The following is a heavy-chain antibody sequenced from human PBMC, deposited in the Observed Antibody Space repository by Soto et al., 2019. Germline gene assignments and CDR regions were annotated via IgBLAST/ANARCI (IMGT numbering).Heavy chain of an antibody. D-gene: IGHD6-19*01. J-gene: IGHJ4*02. CDR2: IYWDGDR. V-gene: IGHV2-5*02. Sequence: QITLKESGPSLMKPTQTLALTCTFSGFSFNTRGVGVAWIRQPPGKTLEWLAVIYWDGDRRYSPSLTDRLRITKDMSTKQVVLTLSNVDPVDTGTYYCAHLVPGPLSFAYWGQGALVTVSS. CDR1: GFSFNTRGVG. CDR3: AHLVPGPLSFAY.